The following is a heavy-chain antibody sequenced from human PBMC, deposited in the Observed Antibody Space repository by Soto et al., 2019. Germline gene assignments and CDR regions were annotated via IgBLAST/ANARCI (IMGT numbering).Heavy chain of an antibody. J-gene: IGHJ4*02. CDR2: ISGSGGST. D-gene: IGHD6-13*01. CDR1: GFTFSSYA. CDR3: AKDQYGYSSSWYYFDY. Sequence: EVQLLESGGGLVQPGGSLRLSCAASGFTFSSYAMSWVRQAPGKGLEWVSAISGSGGSTYSADSVKGWFTISSDNSKNTLYLKMNSLRAEDTGVYYCAKDQYGYSSSWYYFDYWGQGTPVTVPS. V-gene: IGHV3-23*01.